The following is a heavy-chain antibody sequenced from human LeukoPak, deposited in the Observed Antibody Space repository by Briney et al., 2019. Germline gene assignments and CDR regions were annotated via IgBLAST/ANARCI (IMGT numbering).Heavy chain of an antibody. CDR2: ISNGNTE. V-gene: IGHV3-48*04. CDR3: ASTPGTGNYFDY. D-gene: IGHD6-13*01. CDR1: GFTFSGYG. J-gene: IGHJ4*02. Sequence: PGGSLRLSCAASGFTFSGYGINWVRLAPGKGLEWVSMISNGNTEHYADSVKGRFTISRDNAKSSLYLQMTSLRAEDTAVYYCASTPGTGNYFDYWGQGTLVTVSS.